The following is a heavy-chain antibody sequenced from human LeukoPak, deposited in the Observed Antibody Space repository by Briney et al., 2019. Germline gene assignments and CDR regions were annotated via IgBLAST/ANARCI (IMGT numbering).Heavy chain of an antibody. J-gene: IGHJ4*02. CDR3: ARSYDFWSGYSYYFDY. CDR2: IYYSGST. Sequence: PSETLSLTCTVSGGSISSYYWSWIRQPPGKGLEWIGYIYYSGSTNYNPSLKSRVTISVDTSKNQFSLKLSSVTAADTAVYYCARSYDFWSGYSYYFDYWGQGTLVTVSS. D-gene: IGHD3-3*01. CDR1: GGSISSYY. V-gene: IGHV4-59*08.